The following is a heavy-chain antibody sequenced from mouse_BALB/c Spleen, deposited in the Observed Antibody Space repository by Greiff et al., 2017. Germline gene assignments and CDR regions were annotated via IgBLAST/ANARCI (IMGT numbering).Heavy chain of an antibody. V-gene: IGHV5-6-4*01. D-gene: IGHD2-4*01. Sequence: EVKLVESGGGLVKPGGSLKLSCAASGFTFSSYTMSWVRQTPGKRLEWVATISSGGSYTYYPDSVKGRFTISRDNAKNTLYLQMSSLKSEDTAMYYCTRDLGSTMITTFAYWGQGTLVTVSA. CDR3: TRDLGSTMITTFAY. CDR2: ISSGGSYT. CDR1: GFTFSSYT. J-gene: IGHJ3*01.